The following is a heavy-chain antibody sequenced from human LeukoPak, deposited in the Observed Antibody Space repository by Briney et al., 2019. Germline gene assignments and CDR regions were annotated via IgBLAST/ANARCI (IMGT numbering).Heavy chain of an antibody. CDR3: ARHLLWFGELSFFDY. V-gene: IGHV3-23*01. J-gene: IGHJ4*02. Sequence: GGSLRLSCAASGFTFSSYAMSWVRQAPGKGLEWVSAISGSSGSTYYADSVKGRFTISRDNSKNTLYLQMNSLRAEDTAVYYCARHLLWFGELSFFDYWGQGTLVTVSS. CDR2: ISGSSGST. D-gene: IGHD3-10*01. CDR1: GFTFSSYA.